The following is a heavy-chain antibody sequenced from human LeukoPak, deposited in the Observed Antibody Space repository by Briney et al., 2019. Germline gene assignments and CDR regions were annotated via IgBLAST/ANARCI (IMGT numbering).Heavy chain of an antibody. Sequence: GGSLRLSCAASGFTFSSYAMSWVRQAPGKGLEWVSAISGSGGSTYYADSVKGRFTISRDNSKNTLYLQMNSLRAEDTAVYYCARGPRRSSGYDLDYWGQGTLVTVSS. CDR1: GFTFSSYA. CDR3: ARGPRRSSGYDLDY. V-gene: IGHV3-23*01. J-gene: IGHJ4*02. D-gene: IGHD5-12*01. CDR2: ISGSGGST.